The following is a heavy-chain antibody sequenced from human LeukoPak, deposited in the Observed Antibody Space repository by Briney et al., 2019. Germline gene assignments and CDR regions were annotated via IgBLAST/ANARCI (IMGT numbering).Heavy chain of an antibody. CDR2: IKTKTEGGTT. J-gene: IGHJ4*02. CDR3: ISDLESWWGDY. D-gene: IGHD2-8*02. V-gene: IGHV3-15*01. CDR1: GFTFSDAW. Sequence: GGSLRLSCAASGFTFSDAWMNWVRQAPGKGLEWVGRIKTKTEGGTTDYAAPMKGRFTISRDDSQNTLYLQMNSLKTEDSALYYCISDLESWWGDYWGQGTLVTVSS.